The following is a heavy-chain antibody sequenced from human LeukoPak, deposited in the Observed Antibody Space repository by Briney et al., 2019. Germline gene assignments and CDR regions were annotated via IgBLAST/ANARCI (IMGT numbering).Heavy chain of an antibody. CDR2: INHSGST. CDR1: GGSSSGYY. J-gene: IGHJ4*02. CDR3: ARAGGIRLGY. D-gene: IGHD1-14*01. Sequence: PSETLSLTCAVYGGSSSGYYWSWIRQPPGKGLEWIGGINHSGSTNYNPSLKSRVTISVDTSKNQFSLKLSSVTAADTAVYYCARAGGIRLGYWGQGTLVTVSS. V-gene: IGHV4-34*01.